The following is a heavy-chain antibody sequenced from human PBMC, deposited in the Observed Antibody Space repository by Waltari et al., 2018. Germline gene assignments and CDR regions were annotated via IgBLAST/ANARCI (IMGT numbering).Heavy chain of an antibody. CDR2: IYWNNDE. J-gene: IGHJ4*02. CDR1: GFSFSTSGVG. V-gene: IGHV2-5*01. CDR3: VHRRSPWELLDY. Sequence: QITLKESGPTLVKPTQTLTLTCTFSGFSFSTSGVGVGWIRQPPGKALQWLAFIYWNNDERYSPSLQSRLTITKDTSKNQVVLTMTNMDPVDTATYYCVHRRSPWELLDYWGQGTLVTVSS. D-gene: IGHD1-26*01.